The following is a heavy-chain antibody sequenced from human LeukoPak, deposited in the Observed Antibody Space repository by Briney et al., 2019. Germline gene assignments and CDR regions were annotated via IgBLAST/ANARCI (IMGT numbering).Heavy chain of an antibody. CDR2: IYYSGST. J-gene: IGHJ4*02. CDR1: GGSISSYY. CDR3: ARDGFRGGYFDY. Sequence: SETLSLTCTVSGGSISSYYWSWIRQPPGKGLEWIGYIYYSGSTNYNPSLKSRVTISVDTSKNQFSLKLSSVTAADTAVYYCARDGFRGGYFDYWGQGTLVTVSS. V-gene: IGHV4-59*12. D-gene: IGHD3-10*01.